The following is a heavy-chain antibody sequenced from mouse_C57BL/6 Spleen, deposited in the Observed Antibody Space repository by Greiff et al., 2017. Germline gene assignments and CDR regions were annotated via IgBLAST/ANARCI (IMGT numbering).Heavy chain of an antibody. D-gene: IGHD3-2*02. CDR3: ARARLDSSGYAMDY. J-gene: IGHJ4*01. CDR1: GFSLTSYG. Sequence: QVQLQQSGPGLVQPSQSLSITCTVSGFSLTSYGVHWVRQSPGKGLEWLGVIWSGGSTDYNAAFISRLSISNDNSKIHVSFKMNSLQADDTAIYSCARARLDSSGYAMDYWGQGTTVTVSS. CDR2: IWSGGST. V-gene: IGHV2-2*01.